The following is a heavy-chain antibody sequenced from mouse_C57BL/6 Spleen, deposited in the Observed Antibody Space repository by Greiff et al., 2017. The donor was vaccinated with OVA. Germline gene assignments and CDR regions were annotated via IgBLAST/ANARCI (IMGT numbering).Heavy chain of an antibody. V-gene: IGHV3-6*01. D-gene: IGHD3-1*01. J-gene: IGHJ2*01. CDR1: GYSITSGYY. CDR3: ARDRDFYFDY. Sequence: EVKLMESGPGLVKPSQSLSLTCSVTGYSITSGYYWNWIRQFPGNKLEWMGYISYDGSNNYNPSLKNRISITRDTSKNQFFLKLNSVTTEDTATYYCARDRDFYFDYWGQGTTLTVSS. CDR2: ISYDGSN.